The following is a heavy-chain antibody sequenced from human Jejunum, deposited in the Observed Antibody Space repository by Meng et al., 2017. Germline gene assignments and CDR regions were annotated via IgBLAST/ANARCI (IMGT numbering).Heavy chain of an antibody. V-gene: IGHV3-7*01. CDR3: NRDQTQYWGDSFVDSLDL. J-gene: IGHJ3*01. CDR1: GFTFSSYW. CDR2: IREDGSLT. Sequence: GESLKISCVTSGFTFSSYWMTWVRQAPGKGLEWLAHIREDGSLTHYADSVKGRFTISRDNARDSLYLKMSSLRAEDTALYYCNRDQTQYWGDSFVDSLDLWGQGTMVTVSS. D-gene: IGHD2/OR15-2a*01.